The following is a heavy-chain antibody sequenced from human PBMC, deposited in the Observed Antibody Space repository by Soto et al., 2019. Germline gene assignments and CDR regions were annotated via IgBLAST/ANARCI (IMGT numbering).Heavy chain of an antibody. V-gene: IGHV1-18*01. CDR3: AREGFCSSGSCALYSHDFFGMDV. J-gene: IGHJ6*02. CDR2: ISTYNENT. Sequence: QAQLVQSGAEVKKPGALVKVSCKASGYSFSRYGISWVRQAPGQGREWMGWISTYNENTKYAQKFQGRVTMTTDTSTSTAYMELRSLTSDDTAMYYCAREGFCSSGSCALYSHDFFGMDVWGQGTTVTVSS. CDR1: GYSFSRYG. D-gene: IGHD2-15*01.